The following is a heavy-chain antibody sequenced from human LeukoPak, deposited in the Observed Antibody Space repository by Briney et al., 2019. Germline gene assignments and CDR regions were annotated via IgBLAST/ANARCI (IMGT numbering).Heavy chain of an antibody. D-gene: IGHD3-22*01. CDR3: ARLLGDSSGYYWGFEY. Sequence: GASVKVSCKASGYTFTSYDINWVRQATGQGLEWMGWMNPNSGNTGYAQKFQGRVTMTRNTSISTAYMELSRLRSDDTAVYYCARLLGDSSGYYWGFEYWGQGTLVTVSS. CDR2: MNPNSGNT. V-gene: IGHV1-8*01. CDR1: GYTFTSYD. J-gene: IGHJ4*02.